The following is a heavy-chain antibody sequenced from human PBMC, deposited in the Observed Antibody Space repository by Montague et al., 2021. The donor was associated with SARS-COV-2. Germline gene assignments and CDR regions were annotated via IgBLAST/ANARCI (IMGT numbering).Heavy chain of an antibody. D-gene: IGHD3-22*01. V-gene: IGHV4-34*01. J-gene: IGHJ4*02. CDR3: ARATRVVGITPGFRY. CDR1: GGSFSGYY. CDR2: INHSGST. Sequence: SETLSLTCAVYGGSFSGYYWSWIRQPPGKGLEWIGEINHSGSTNYNPSLKSQVTISVDTSKNQFSLKLSSVTAADTAMYYCARATRVVGITPGFRYWGQGTQVAVSS.